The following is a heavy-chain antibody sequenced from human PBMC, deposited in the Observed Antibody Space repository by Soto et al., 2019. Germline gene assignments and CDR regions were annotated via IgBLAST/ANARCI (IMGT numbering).Heavy chain of an antibody. CDR1: GFTFISYA. V-gene: IGHV3-23*01. CDR3: AKDQDSSGYPGCFQH. D-gene: IGHD3-22*01. Sequence: LRLSCAASGFTFISYAMSWVRQAPGKGLEWVSAISGSGGSTYYADSVKGRFTISRDNSKNTLYLQMNSLRAEDTAVYYCAKDQDSSGYPGCFQHWGQGTLVTVSS. CDR2: ISGSGGST. J-gene: IGHJ1*01.